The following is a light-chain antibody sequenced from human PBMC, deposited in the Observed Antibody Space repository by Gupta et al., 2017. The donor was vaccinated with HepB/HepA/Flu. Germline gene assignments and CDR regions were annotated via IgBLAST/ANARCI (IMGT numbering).Light chain of an antibody. J-gene: IGKJ1*01. CDR1: QSVSSSY. Sequence: IVLTQSPGTLYFSPGERATLSCRASQSVSSSYLAWYQQKPGQAPRLLIYGASSRATGFPDRFSGSGSGTEFTLTISRREPEDFAVYYCQHEGSSPKTFGQGTKVEIK. V-gene: IGKV3-20*01. CDR2: GAS. CDR3: QHEGSSPKT.